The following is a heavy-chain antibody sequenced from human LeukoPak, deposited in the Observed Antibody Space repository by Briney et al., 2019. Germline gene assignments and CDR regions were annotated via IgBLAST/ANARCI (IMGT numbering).Heavy chain of an antibody. CDR1: GFTFSSYG. CDR2: ISYDGSYK. V-gene: IGHV3-30*03. J-gene: IGHJ4*02. CDR3: ATVTLFRGGYYFDY. D-gene: IGHD3-10*02. Sequence: TGGSLRLSCAASGFTFSSYGMHWVRQAPGKGLEWVAVISYDGSYKYYADSAKGRFTISRDNSKDTLYLQMNSLKVEDTAVYYCATVTLFRGGYYFDYWGQGTLVTVSS.